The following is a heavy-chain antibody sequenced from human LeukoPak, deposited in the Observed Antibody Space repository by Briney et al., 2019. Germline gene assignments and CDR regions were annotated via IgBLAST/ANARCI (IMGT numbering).Heavy chain of an antibody. D-gene: IGHD4-17*01. J-gene: IGHJ4*02. V-gene: IGHV3-48*03. Sequence: GGSLRLSCAASGFTFSSFEMNWVRQAPGKGLEWVSYISSRGNIIYYADSVKGRFTISRDNAKNSLYLQMNSLRTEDTAVYYCAREKTVTTRTNFDCWGQGTLVTVSS. CDR2: ISSRGNII. CDR1: GFTFSSFE. CDR3: AREKTVTTRTNFDC.